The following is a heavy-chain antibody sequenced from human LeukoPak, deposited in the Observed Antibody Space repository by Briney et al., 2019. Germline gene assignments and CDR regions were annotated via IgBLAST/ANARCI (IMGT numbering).Heavy chain of an antibody. V-gene: IGHV4-39*07. CDR2: IYYSGST. CDR1: GGSISSSSYY. D-gene: IGHD3-22*01. CDR3: ARESHKAYYYESSGFNH. J-gene: IGHJ4*02. Sequence: TSSETLSLTCTVSGGSISSSSYYWGWIRQPPGKGLEWIGSIYYSGSTYYNPSLKSRVTISVDTSKNQFSLKLSSVTAADTAVYYCARESHKAYYYESSGFNHWGQGTLVTVSS.